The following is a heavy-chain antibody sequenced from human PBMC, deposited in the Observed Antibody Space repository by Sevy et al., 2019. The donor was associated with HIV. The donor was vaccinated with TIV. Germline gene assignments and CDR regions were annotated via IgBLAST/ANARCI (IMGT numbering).Heavy chain of an antibody. CDR1: GGSISSGGYY. J-gene: IGHJ4*02. CDR3: ARGPHYDILTGYYSPFDY. D-gene: IGHD3-9*01. Sequence: SETLSLTFTFSGGSISSGGYYWSWIRQHPGKGLEWIGYIYYSGSTYYNPSLKSRVTISVDTSKNQFSLKLSSVTAADTAVYYCARGPHYDILTGYYSPFDYWGQGTLVTVSS. CDR2: IYYSGST. V-gene: IGHV4-31*03.